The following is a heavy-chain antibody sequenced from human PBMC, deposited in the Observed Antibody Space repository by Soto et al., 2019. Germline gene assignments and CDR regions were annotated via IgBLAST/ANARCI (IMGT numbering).Heavy chain of an antibody. CDR2: ISSRGST. CDR1: GGSVSSGTYY. D-gene: IGHD1-7*01. CDR3: AMAGNYRYFDA. J-gene: IGHJ4*02. V-gene: IGHV4-61*01. Sequence: QVQLQESGPGLVTPSETLSLTCTVSGGSVSSGTYYWSWIRQPPGKGLEWIGYISSRGSTNYNPSLKSRVTISVDTSKNQFSLKLTSVTAADTAVYYCAMAGNYRYFDAWGQGTLATVSS.